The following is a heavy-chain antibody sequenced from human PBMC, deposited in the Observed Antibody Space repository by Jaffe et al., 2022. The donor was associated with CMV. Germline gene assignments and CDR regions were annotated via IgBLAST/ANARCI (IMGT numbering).Heavy chain of an antibody. Sequence: EMQLVESGGGLVQPGGSLRLSCAASGFTFSSYEMHWVRQAPGKGLEWVSYISIRGDTVYYSDSVRGRFSVSRDNAKNSLYLQMNNLRAEDTALYYCARGDLPDGFDIWGQGTMVTVSS. D-gene: IGHD3-16*01. CDR1: GFTFSSYE. J-gene: IGHJ3*02. CDR2: ISIRGDTV. CDR3: ARGDLPDGFDI. V-gene: IGHV3-48*03.